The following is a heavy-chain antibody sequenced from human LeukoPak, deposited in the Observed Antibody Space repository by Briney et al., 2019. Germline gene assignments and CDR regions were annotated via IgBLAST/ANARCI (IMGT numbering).Heavy chain of an antibody. CDR2: INTNTGNP. V-gene: IGHV7-4-1*02. D-gene: IGHD3-22*01. Sequence: ASVKVSCKTSGYTFTSYAMNWVRQAPGQGLEWMGWINTNTGNPTYAQGFTGRFVFSLDTSVSTAYLQISSLKAEDTAVYYCARVSYDSSGYNDAFDIWGQGTMVTVSS. CDR1: GYTFTSYA. CDR3: ARVSYDSSGYNDAFDI. J-gene: IGHJ3*02.